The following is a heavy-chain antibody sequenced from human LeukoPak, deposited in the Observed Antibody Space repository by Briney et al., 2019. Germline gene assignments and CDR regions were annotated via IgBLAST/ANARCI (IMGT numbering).Heavy chain of an antibody. Sequence: SETLSLTCIVSGGSISSSSYYWGWIRQPPGKGLEWIGSIYYSGSTYYNPSLKSRVTISVDTSKNQFSLKLSSVTAADTAVYYCARYSITIFGVVMDNDAFDIWGQGTMVTVSS. CDR2: IYYSGST. CDR1: GGSISSSSYY. CDR3: ARYSITIFGVVMDNDAFDI. D-gene: IGHD3-3*01. J-gene: IGHJ3*02. V-gene: IGHV4-39*01.